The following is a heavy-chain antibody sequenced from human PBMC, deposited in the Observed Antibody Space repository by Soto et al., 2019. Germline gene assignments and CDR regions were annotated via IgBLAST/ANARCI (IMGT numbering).Heavy chain of an antibody. V-gene: IGHV1-2*04. CDR3: ARGGSMGATTPMDV. D-gene: IGHD1-26*01. CDR2: INPNSGGT. CDR1: GYTFTGYY. J-gene: IGHJ6*02. Sequence: ASVKVSCKASGYTFTGYYMHWVRQAPGQGLEWMGWINPNSGGTNYAQKFQGWVTMTRNTSISTAYMELSRLRSDDTAVYYCARGGSMGATTPMDVWGQGTTVTVSS.